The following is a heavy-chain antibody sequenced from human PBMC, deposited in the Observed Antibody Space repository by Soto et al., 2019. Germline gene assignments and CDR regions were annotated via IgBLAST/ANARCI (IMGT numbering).Heavy chain of an antibody. D-gene: IGHD2-8*01. CDR1: GSTFSSYS. V-gene: IGHV3-48*01. J-gene: IGHJ3*02. CDR2: ISSSSTI. CDR3: ARALYGPWAFDI. Sequence: GGSLRLSCAASGSTFSSYSMNWVRQAPGKGLEWVSYISSSSTIYYADSVKGRFTISRDNAKNSLYLQMNSLRAEDTAVYYCARALYGPWAFDIWGQGTTVTVSS.